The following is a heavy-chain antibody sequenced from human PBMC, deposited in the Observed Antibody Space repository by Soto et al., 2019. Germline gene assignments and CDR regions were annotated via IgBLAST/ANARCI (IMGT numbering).Heavy chain of an antibody. J-gene: IGHJ3*02. V-gene: IGHV3-30-3*01. Sequence: GGYLRLSCAASGFTFSSYAMNWIRQAPGKGLEWVAVISYDGSNKYYADSVKGRFTISRDNSKNTLYLQMNSLRAEDTAVYYVAGGRGYWPQRANVLDIWGQGRMVTVSS. CDR2: ISYDGSNK. CDR1: GFTFSSYA. CDR3: AGGRGYWPQRANVLDI. D-gene: IGHD2-8*02.